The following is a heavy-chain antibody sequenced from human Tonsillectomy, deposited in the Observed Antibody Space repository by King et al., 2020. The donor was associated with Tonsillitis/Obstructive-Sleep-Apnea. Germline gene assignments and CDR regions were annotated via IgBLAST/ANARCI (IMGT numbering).Heavy chain of an antibody. D-gene: IGHD1-26*01. Sequence: VQLVESGGGLVQPGGSLRLSCAASGFTFSSYAMTWVRQAPGKGLEWVSAISTSGGNTNYADSVKGRFTISRDNSKNTLYLQMNSLRAEDTAVYYCAKGEISGSYFDANVFYLDYWGQGTLVTVSS. CDR2: ISTSGGNT. CDR1: GFTFSSYA. V-gene: IGHV3-23*04. J-gene: IGHJ4*02. CDR3: AKGEISGSYFDANVFYLDY.